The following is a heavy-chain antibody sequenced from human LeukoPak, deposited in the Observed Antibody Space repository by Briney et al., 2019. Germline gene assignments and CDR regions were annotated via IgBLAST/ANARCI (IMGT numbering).Heavy chain of an antibody. V-gene: IGHV4-34*01. D-gene: IGHD4-11*01. J-gene: IGHJ4*02. Sequence: SSETLSLTCAVYGGSFSGYYWSWIRQPPGKGLEWIGEINHSGSTNYNPSLKGRVTISVDTSKNQFSLKLSSVTAADTAVYYCARAASNYPFGYWGQGTLVTVSS. CDR2: INHSGST. CDR3: ARAASNYPFGY. CDR1: GGSFSGYY.